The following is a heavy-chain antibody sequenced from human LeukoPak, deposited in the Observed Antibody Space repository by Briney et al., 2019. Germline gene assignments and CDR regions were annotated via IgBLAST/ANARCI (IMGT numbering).Heavy chain of an antibody. CDR1: GDSISSYY. D-gene: IGHD2-21*02. CDR2: MYYSGST. CDR3: ARRVTSNWFDP. Sequence: PSETLSLTCTVSGDSISSYYWSWIRQPPGKGLEWIGYMYYSGSTNYNPSLKSRVTISVDTSKNQFSLKLSSVTAADTAVYYCARRVTSNWFDPWGQGTLVTVSS. V-gene: IGHV4-59*08. J-gene: IGHJ5*02.